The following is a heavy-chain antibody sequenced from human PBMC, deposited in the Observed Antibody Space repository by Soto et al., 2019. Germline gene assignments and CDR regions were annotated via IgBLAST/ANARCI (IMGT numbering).Heavy chain of an antibody. V-gene: IGHV5-51*01. J-gene: IGHJ4*02. CDR2: IYPADSDT. Sequence: GESLKISCRGSGYKCTNYWIGRIRQMPGKGLEWVGIIYPADSDTRYSPSFQGQVTISVDKSISTAYLQWSSLKASDSAMYYCARSPEYSSSVYFDYWAQGTLVTVPS. D-gene: IGHD6-6*01. CDR3: ARSPEYSSSVYFDY. CDR1: GYKCTNYW.